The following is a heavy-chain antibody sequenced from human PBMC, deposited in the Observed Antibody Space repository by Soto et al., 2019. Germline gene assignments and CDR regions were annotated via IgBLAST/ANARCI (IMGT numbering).Heavy chain of an antibody. CDR3: ARVPIVGATAGYYGMDV. V-gene: IGHV1-2*04. CDR1: GYTFTGSY. J-gene: IGHJ6*02. Sequence: QVQLVQSGAEVKKPGASVKVSCKASGYTFTGSYMHWVRQAPGQGLEWMGWINPNSGGTNYAQKFQGWVTMTRDTSISTAYMELSRLRSDDTAVYYCARVPIVGATAGYYGMDVWGQGTTVTVSS. D-gene: IGHD1-26*01. CDR2: INPNSGGT.